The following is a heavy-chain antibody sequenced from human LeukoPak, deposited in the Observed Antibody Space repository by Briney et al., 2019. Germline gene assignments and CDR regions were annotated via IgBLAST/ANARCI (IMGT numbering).Heavy chain of an antibody. J-gene: IGHJ6*03. V-gene: IGHV4-4*07. CDR3: ARDFPSAETTSPRPYDFWSGYFGTFYYYYYMDV. Sequence: SETLSLTCTVSGGSISSYYWSWIRQPAGKGLEWIGRIYTSGSTNYNPSLKSRVTMSVDTSKNQFSLKLSSVTAADTAVYYCARDFPSAETTSPRPYDFWSGYFGTFYYYYYMDVWGKGTTVTVSS. CDR2: IYTSGST. D-gene: IGHD3-3*01. CDR1: GGSISSYY.